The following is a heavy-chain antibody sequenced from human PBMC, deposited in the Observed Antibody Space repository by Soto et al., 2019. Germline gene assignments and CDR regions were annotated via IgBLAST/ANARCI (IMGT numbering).Heavy chain of an antibody. D-gene: IGHD3-10*01. V-gene: IGHV4-59*01. CDR1: GGSISSYY. Sequence: SETLSLTCTVSGGSISSYYWSWIRQSPGKGLEWIGYIYYSGSTNYNPSLKSRVTISVDTSKNQFSLKLSSVTAADTAVYYCARVTMVRGVIAARSYYYMDVWGKGTTVTVS. CDR3: ARVTMVRGVIAARSYYYMDV. J-gene: IGHJ6*03. CDR2: IYYSGST.